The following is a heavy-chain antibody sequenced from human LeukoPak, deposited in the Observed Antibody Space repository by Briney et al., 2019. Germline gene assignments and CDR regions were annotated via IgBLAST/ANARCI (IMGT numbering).Heavy chain of an antibody. CDR1: DYSISSGYY. Sequence: LETLSLTCDVSDYSISSGYYWAWTRQPPGKGLEGIGSIYRSGSTYYNPSLQSRLNMSVDTSNNQFSLNLRSVSAADTAVYYRARLFDYGVRNFDYWGQGGLVTVSS. CDR3: ARLFDYGVRNFDY. V-gene: IGHV4-38-2*01. J-gene: IGHJ4*02. D-gene: IGHD4-17*01. CDR2: IYRSGST.